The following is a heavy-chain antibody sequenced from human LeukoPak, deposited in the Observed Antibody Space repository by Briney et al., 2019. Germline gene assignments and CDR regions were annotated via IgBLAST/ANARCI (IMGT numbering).Heavy chain of an antibody. Sequence: GGSLRLSGAASGFTFSDFWMTWVRQPPGRGLEWVAHINQDGSEKYSVDSVRGRFTISRDNVKNSLFLQINILRAEDTAVYYCARSGMAVAATPWDWGQGTLVTVSS. CDR2: INQDGSEK. CDR3: ARSGMAVAATPWD. D-gene: IGHD6-19*01. V-gene: IGHV3-7*05. J-gene: IGHJ1*01. CDR1: GFTFSDFW.